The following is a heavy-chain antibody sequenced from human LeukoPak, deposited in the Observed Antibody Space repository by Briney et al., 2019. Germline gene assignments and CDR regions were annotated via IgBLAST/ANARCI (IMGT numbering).Heavy chain of an antibody. V-gene: IGHV1-18*01. CDR1: GYSFTTYG. D-gene: IGHD3-22*01. CDR2: ISTYTGDT. Sequence: ASVKVSCRASGYSFTTYGINWVRRAPGQGLEWMGWISTYTGDTKYVQKLQGRVSMTTDTSTSTAHMELRSLRSDDTAVYYCARGYHFDTSGYPVSEYFQHWGQGTLVTVSS. CDR3: ARGYHFDTSGYPVSEYFQH. J-gene: IGHJ1*01.